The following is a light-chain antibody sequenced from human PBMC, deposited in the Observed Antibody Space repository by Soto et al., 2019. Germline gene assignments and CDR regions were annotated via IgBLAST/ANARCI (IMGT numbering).Light chain of an antibody. V-gene: IGKV1-27*01. Sequence: DIQMTQSPSSLSAFVGDRVTITCRASQGISNSLAWYQQKPGKVPKLLIYGASSLQSGVPSRFSGSGSGTDFTRTINSLQPEDAATYYCLNYNSAPRTFGQGTMVEIK. CDR3: LNYNSAPRT. CDR2: GAS. J-gene: IGKJ1*01. CDR1: QGISNS.